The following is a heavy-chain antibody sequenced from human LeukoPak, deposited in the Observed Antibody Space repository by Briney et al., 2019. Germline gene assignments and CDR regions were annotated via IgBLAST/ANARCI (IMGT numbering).Heavy chain of an antibody. Sequence: GGSLGLSCAASGFTFSDHYMDWVRQAPGKGPEWVGRTRNKANSYTTDYAASVKGRFTVSRDDSKNSLYLQMTSLKAEDTAVYYCTRVLGGGILWFDYWGQGALVTVSS. CDR2: TRNKANSYTT. J-gene: IGHJ5*01. CDR1: GFTFSDHY. CDR3: TRVLGGGILWFDY. D-gene: IGHD1-26*01. V-gene: IGHV3-72*01.